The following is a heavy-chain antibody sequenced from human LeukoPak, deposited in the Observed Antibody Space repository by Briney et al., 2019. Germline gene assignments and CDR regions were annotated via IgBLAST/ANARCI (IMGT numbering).Heavy chain of an antibody. CDR3: ARFSVAATDFDY. V-gene: IGHV1-46*01. D-gene: IGHD2-15*01. Sequence: ASVKVSCKASGYTFTSYYMHWVRQAPGQGLEWVGIINPSGGSTSYAQKFQGRVTMTRDTSTSTVYMELSSLRSEDTAVYYCARFSVAATDFDYWGQGTPVTVSS. CDR1: GYTFTSYY. CDR2: INPSGGST. J-gene: IGHJ4*02.